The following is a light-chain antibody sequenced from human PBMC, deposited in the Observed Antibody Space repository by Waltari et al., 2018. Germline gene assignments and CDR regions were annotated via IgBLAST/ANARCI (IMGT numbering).Light chain of an antibody. J-gene: IGKJ1*01. CDR1: QSVSSSY. CDR3: QQYGSSPRT. CDR2: GAS. Sequence: EIVLTQSPGTLSLSPGERATLSCRASQSVSSSYLAWYQQKPGQAPRLLIYGASSRATGSPDRFSCSGSGTDFTLTISRLEPEDFAVYYCQQYGSSPRTFGQGTKVEIK. V-gene: IGKV3-20*01.